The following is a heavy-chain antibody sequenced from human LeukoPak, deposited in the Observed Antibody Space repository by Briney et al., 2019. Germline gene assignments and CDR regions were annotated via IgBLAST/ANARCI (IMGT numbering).Heavy chain of an antibody. CDR3: ARDITDLIVAGYYYGMDV. D-gene: IGHD2-15*01. CDR2: MNPNSGNT. Sequence: VASVKVSCKASGYTFTSYDINWVRQATGQGLEWMGWMNPNSGNTGYAQKFQGRVTMTRDTSISTAYMELSRLRSDDTAVYYCARDITDLIVAGYYYGMDVWGQGTTVTVSS. J-gene: IGHJ6*02. CDR1: GYTFTSYD. V-gene: IGHV1-8*01.